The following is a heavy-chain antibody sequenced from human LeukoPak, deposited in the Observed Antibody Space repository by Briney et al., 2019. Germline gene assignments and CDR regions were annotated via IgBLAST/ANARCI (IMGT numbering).Heavy chain of an antibody. D-gene: IGHD3-22*01. Sequence: GSLSLSCAASGFTFSSYAMHWVRQAPGKGLEWVAVISYDGSNRYYADSVKGRFTISRDNSKNTLYLQMNSLRAEDTAVYYCAREYYYDSSGYFDYWGQGTLVTVSS. CDR3: AREYYYDSSGYFDY. J-gene: IGHJ4*02. CDR2: ISYDGSNR. V-gene: IGHV3-30*04. CDR1: GFTFSSYA.